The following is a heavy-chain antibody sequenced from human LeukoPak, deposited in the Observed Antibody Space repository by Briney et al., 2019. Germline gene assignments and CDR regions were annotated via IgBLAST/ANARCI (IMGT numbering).Heavy chain of an antibody. CDR1: GFTFSSYA. CDR2: ISGSGGST. CDR3: AKGSDVLCSGYYSIY. D-gene: IGHD3-3*01. Sequence: GGSLRLSCAASGFTFSSYAMSWVRQAPGKGLEWVSAISGSGGSTYYADSVKGRFTISRDNSKSTLYLQMNSLRAEDTAVYYCAKGSDVLCSGYYSIYWGQGTLFTVSS. J-gene: IGHJ4*02. V-gene: IGHV3-23*01.